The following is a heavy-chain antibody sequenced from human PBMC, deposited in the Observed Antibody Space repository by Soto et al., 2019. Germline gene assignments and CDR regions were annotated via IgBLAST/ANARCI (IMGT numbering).Heavy chain of an antibody. J-gene: IGHJ4*02. D-gene: IGHD4-4*01. CDR1: GFTFSSYT. CDR3: VKDGAVTFSGWFFDY. CDR2: ISTTTYI. Sequence: PGGSLRLSCAASGFTFSSYTMNWVRQAAGKGLEWVSSISTTTYINYVDSVKGRFTISRDNARNSLFLQMSSLRVEDTGVYYCVKDGAVTFSGWFFDYWGQGTPVTV. V-gene: IGHV3-21*01.